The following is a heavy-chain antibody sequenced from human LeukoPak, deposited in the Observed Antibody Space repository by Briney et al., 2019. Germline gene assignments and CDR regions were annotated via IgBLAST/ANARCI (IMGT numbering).Heavy chain of an antibody. J-gene: IGHJ4*02. CDR2: ISSSSSYI. CDR1: GFTFSSYS. V-gene: IGHV3-21*01. D-gene: IGHD1-1*01. Sequence: PGGSLRLSCAASGFTFSSYSMNWVRQAPGKGLEWVSSISSSSSYIYYADSVKGRFTISRDNAKNSLYLLMNSLSAEDTAVYYCARDPPGTGHYFDYWGQGTLVTVSS. CDR3: ARDPPGTGHYFDY.